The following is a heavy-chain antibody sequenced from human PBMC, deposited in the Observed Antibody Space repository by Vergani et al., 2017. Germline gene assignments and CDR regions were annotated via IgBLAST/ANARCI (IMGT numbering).Heavy chain of an antibody. J-gene: IGHJ3*02. Sequence: EVQLVESGGGLVKPGGSLRLSCAASGFTFSNAWMSWVRQAPGKGLEWVSYISSSGSTIYYADSVKGRFTISRDNAKNSLYLQMNSLRAEDTAVYYCARDPERSYSDFWSGYDESDAFDIWGQGTMVTVSS. CDR2: ISSSGSTI. D-gene: IGHD3-3*01. CDR1: GFTFSNAW. V-gene: IGHV3-48*04. CDR3: ARDPERSYSDFWSGYDESDAFDI.